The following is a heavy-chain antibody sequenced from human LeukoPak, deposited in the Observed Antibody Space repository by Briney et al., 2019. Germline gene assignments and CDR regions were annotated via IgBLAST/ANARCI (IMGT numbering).Heavy chain of an antibody. J-gene: IGHJ4*02. D-gene: IGHD5-12*01. CDR3: TTDQSGYDERIDY. V-gene: IGHV3-53*01. CDR2: IYNGGST. CDR1: GFTVSSNY. Sequence: GGSLRLSCAASGFTVSSNYMSWVRQAPGKGLEWVSVIYNGGSTYYADSVKGRFTISRDDSKNTLYLQMNSLKTEDTAVYYCTTDQSGYDERIDYWGQGTLVTVSS.